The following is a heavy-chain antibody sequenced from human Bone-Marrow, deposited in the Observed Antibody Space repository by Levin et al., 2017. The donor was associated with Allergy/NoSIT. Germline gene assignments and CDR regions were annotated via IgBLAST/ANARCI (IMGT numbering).Heavy chain of an antibody. Sequence: GSLRLSCTVSGVSISGSYWSWIRQPPGKGLEWIGFIYYSGSTDYNPSLKSRVTISVDTSKNQFSLKMSSVTAADTAVYYCAGGYCTSTSCPKYWGQGTLVTVSS. J-gene: IGHJ4*02. CDR2: IYYSGST. CDR3: AGGYCTSTSCPKY. CDR1: GVSISGSY. D-gene: IGHD2-2*01. V-gene: IGHV4-59*01.